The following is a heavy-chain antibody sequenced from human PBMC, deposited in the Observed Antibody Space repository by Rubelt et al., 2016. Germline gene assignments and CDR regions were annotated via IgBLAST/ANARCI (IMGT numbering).Heavy chain of an antibody. CDR1: GYTFTSYG. Sequence: QVQLAQSGSELREPGASVTVSCRASGYTFTSYGINWVRQAPGQGLEWMGWINTKTGNPAYAQGFTGRFVFSLDTSVSTTYLQISSLKAEDTAVYYCVKDQQENWSTERLDYWGQGTLVTVSS. J-gene: IGHJ4*02. V-gene: IGHV7-4-1*02. CDR3: VKDQQENWSTERLDY. D-gene: IGHD1-1*01. CDR2: INTKTGNP.